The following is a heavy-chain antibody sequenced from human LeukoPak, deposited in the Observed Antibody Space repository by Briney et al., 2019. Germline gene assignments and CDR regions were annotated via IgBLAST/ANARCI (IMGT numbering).Heavy chain of an antibody. CDR3: ARNWFGELLYPHLDY. V-gene: IGHV3-48*03. CDR2: ISSSGSTI. J-gene: IGHJ4*02. Sequence: GGSLRLSCAASGFTLSSYEMNWVRQAPGKGLEWVSYISSSGSTIYYADSVKGRFTISRDNAKNSLYLQMNSLRAEDTAVYYCARNWFGELLYPHLDYWGQGTLVTVSS. D-gene: IGHD3-10*01. CDR1: GFTLSSYE.